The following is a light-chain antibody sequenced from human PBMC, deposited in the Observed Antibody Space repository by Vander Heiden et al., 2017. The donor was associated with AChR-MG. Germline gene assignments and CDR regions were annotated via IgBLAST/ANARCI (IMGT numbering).Light chain of an antibody. Sequence: EIVLTQSPATLSLSPGERATLSCRASQSISSYLAWYQQKPGQAPRLLIYDAFSRATGIPARFSGSGSGTDFTVTISSLEPEDFAVYYCQQRSDLLTFGGGTRVEIK. CDR3: QQRSDLLT. CDR2: DAF. J-gene: IGKJ4*01. V-gene: IGKV3-11*01. CDR1: QSISSY.